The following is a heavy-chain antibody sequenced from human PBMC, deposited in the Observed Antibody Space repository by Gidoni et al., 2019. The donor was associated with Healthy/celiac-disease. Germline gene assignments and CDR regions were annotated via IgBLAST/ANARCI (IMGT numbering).Heavy chain of an antibody. CDR1: GGSFSGYY. J-gene: IGHJ3*02. CDR3: ARGRGATKDFDI. Sequence: QVQLQQWRAGLLKPSETLSLTSAVYGGSFSGYYWSWIRQPTGKGREWIGEITHSGSTNKNPSLKSRVTISVDTSKNQFSRKLSSVTAADTAVYYCARGRGATKDFDIWGQGTMVTVSS. CDR2: ITHSGST. D-gene: IGHD1-26*01. V-gene: IGHV4-34*01.